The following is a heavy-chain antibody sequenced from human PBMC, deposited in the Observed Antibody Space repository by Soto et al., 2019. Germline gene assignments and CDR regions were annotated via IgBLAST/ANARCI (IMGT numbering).Heavy chain of an antibody. V-gene: IGHV3-7*03. J-gene: IGHJ6*02. D-gene: IGHD1-1*01. CDR2: INRRGTST. CDR3: VRGTPTPGLDI. Sequence: GGSLRLSCVASGFRFSDYPLNWVRQAPGQGLEWVTNINRRGTSTYYADSVRGRFSTSRDSTRNSLYLNMDSLRVEDTATYSCVRGTPTPGLDIWGRGTTVTVSS. CDR1: GFRFSDYP.